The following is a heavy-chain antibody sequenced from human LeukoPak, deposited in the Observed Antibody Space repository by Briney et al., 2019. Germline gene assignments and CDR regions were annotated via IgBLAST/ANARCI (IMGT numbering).Heavy chain of an antibody. J-gene: IGHJ4*02. CDR2: IKQDGSEK. V-gene: IGHV3-7*01. Sequence: GGSLRLSCAASGLTFSSYWMSWVRQAPGEGLEWVANIKQDGSEKYYVDSVKGRFTISRDNAKNSLYLQMNSLRAEDTAVYYCARGQYYYDSSGPFDYWGQGTLVTVSS. CDR1: GLTFSSYW. CDR3: ARGQYYYDSSGPFDY. D-gene: IGHD3-22*01.